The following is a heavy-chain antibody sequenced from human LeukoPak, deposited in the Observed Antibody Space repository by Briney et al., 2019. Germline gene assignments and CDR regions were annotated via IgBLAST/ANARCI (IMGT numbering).Heavy chain of an antibody. CDR2: IYYSGST. CDR1: GGSISSSSYY. Sequence: SETLSLTCTVSGGSISSSSYYWGWIRQPPGKGLEWIGSIYYSGSTNYNPSLKSRVTISVDTSKNQFSLKLSSVTAADTAVYYCARWIAGGQWLVRRAFDIWGQGTMVTVSS. V-gene: IGHV4-39*07. CDR3: ARWIAGGQWLVRRAFDI. D-gene: IGHD6-19*01. J-gene: IGHJ3*02.